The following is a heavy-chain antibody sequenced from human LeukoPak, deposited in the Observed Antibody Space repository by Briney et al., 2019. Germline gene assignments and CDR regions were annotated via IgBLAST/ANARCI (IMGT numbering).Heavy chain of an antibody. CDR3: AGSILTGYPNFDY. CDR2: ISSSGNTI. V-gene: IGHV3-48*04. CDR1: GFTFSSYS. J-gene: IGHJ4*02. Sequence: GGSLRLSCAASGFTFSSYSMNWVRQAPGKGLEWVSYISSSGNTIYYADSVKGRFTISRDNAKNSLNLQMNSLRAEDTAVYYCAGSILTGYPNFDYWGQGTLVTVSS. D-gene: IGHD3-9*01.